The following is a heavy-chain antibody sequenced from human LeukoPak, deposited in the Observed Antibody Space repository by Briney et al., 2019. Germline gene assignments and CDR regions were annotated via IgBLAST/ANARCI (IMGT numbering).Heavy chain of an antibody. V-gene: IGHV3-30*04. CDR1: GFTFSSYA. J-gene: IGHJ6*03. CDR3: ARESCSGGSCYSGTYYYYYMDV. Sequence: GGSLRLSCAASGFTFSSYAMHWVREAPGKGLEGVAVISYDGSNKYYADSVKGRFTISRDNPKNTLYLQMNSLRAEDTAVYYCARESCSGGSCYSGTYYYYYMDVWGKGTTVTVSS. CDR2: ISYDGSNK. D-gene: IGHD2-15*01.